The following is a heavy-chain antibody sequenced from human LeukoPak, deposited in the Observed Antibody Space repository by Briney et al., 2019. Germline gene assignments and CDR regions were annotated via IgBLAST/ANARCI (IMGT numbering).Heavy chain of an antibody. Sequence: PSETLSLTCTVSGGSISSSSYYWGWIRQPPGKGLEWIGSIYYSGSTYYNPSLKSRVTISVDTSKNQFSLKLSSVTAADTAVYYCASRWELRGRWFDPWGQGTLVTVSS. CDR2: IYYSGST. CDR3: ASRWELRGRWFDP. V-gene: IGHV4-39*01. CDR1: GGSISSSSYY. J-gene: IGHJ5*02. D-gene: IGHD1-26*01.